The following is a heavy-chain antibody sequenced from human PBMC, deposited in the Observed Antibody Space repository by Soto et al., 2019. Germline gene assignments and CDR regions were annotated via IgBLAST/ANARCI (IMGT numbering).Heavy chain of an antibody. J-gene: IGHJ4*02. Sequence: EVQLLESGGGLVQPGGSLRLSCAASGFTFSSYAMSWVRQAPGKGLEWVSAISGSGGSTYYADSVKGRFTISRDNSKDALYLQMNRLRAEDRAVYYCAKDGRGGSYFDFWGQGTLVTVSS. CDR1: GFTFSSYA. CDR2: ISGSGGST. V-gene: IGHV3-23*01. D-gene: IGHD2-15*01. CDR3: AKDGRGGSYFDF.